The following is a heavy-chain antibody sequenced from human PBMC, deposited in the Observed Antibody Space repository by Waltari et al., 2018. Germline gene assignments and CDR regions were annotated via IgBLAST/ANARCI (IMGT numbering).Heavy chain of an antibody. CDR3: AREMVAVAGNWFDP. J-gene: IGHJ5*02. Sequence: QVQLVQSGAEVKKPGASVKVSCKASGYTFTGYYMHWVRQAPGQGLEWMGWINPNRGGTNDAPKFQGRVTKTRDTSISTAYMELSRLRSDDTAVYYCAREMVAVAGNWFDPWGQGTLVTVSS. D-gene: IGHD6-19*01. CDR2: INPNRGGT. CDR1: GYTFTGYY. V-gene: IGHV1-2*02.